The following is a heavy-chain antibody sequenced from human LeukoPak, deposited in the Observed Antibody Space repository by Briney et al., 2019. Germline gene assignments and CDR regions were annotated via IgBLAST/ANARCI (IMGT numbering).Heavy chain of an antibody. CDR1: GGSFSGYY. Sequence: PSETLSLTCAVYGGSFSGYYWSWIRQPPGKGLEWIGEINHSGSTNYNPSLKSRVTISIDTSKNQSSLKLSSVTAADTAVYYCARATVTSYYFDYWGQGTLVTVSS. D-gene: IGHD4-17*01. V-gene: IGHV4-34*01. CDR2: INHSGST. J-gene: IGHJ4*02. CDR3: ARATVTSYYFDY.